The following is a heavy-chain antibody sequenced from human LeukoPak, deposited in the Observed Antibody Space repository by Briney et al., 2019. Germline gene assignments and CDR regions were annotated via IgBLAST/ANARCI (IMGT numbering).Heavy chain of an antibody. V-gene: IGHV3-33*01. CDR3: ARDDSGYDGYFDY. Sequence: GGSLRLSCAASGFTFSSYGMPWVRQAPGKGLEWVAVIWYDGSNKYYADSVKGRFTISRDNSKNTLYLQMNSLRAEDTAVYYCARDDSGYDGYFDYWGQGTLVTVSS. J-gene: IGHJ4*02. D-gene: IGHD5-12*01. CDR1: GFTFSSYG. CDR2: IWYDGSNK.